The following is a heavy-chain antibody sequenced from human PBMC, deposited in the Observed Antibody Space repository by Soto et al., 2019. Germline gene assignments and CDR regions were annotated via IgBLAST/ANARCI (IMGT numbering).Heavy chain of an antibody. CDR1: VFIFSSFD. D-gene: IGHD3-10*01. J-gene: IGHJ4*02. V-gene: IGHV3-30*18. CDR3: AKGPSGSYYIHPQYFDS. CDR2: ISYGGSHK. Sequence: GGPLRLSCAASVFIFSSFDMHWVRQAPGKGLEWVAVISYGGSHKYYADSVKGRLTISRDNSKNTLYLQMNSLRAEDTAVYYCAKGPSGSYYIHPQYFDSWGQGTLVTVSS.